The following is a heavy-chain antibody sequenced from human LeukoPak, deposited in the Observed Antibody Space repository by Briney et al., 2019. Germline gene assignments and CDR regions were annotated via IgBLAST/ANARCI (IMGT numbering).Heavy chain of an antibody. J-gene: IGHJ5*02. CDR2: ISAYNGNT. CDR3: ARAQQLGNNWFDP. D-gene: IGHD6-13*01. Sequence: ASVKVSCKASGYTFTSYGISWVRQAPGQGLEWMGWISAYNGNTNYAQKFQGWVTMTRDTSISTAYMELSRLRSDDTAVYYCARAQQLGNNWFDPWGQEPLVTVSS. V-gene: IGHV1-18*01. CDR1: GYTFTSYG.